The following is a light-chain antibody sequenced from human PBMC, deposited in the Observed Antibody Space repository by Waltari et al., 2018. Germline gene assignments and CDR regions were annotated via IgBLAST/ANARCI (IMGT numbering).Light chain of an antibody. J-gene: IGKJ3*01. Sequence: EIVLTQSPATLSLSPGERATLSCRASQSVSSNLAWYQQTPGQAPRLLIYDASNRATGIPARFSGSGSGTDFTLTISSLEPEDFAVYYCQQRSNWLLTFGPGTKVDIK. V-gene: IGKV3-11*01. CDR3: QQRSNWLLT. CDR2: DAS. CDR1: QSVSSN.